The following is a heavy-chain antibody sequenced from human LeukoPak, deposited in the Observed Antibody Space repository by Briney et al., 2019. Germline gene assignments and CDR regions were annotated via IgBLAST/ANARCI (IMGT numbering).Heavy chain of an antibody. CDR2: MNPNSGNT. Sequence: GASVKVSCKASGYTFTSYDINWVRQATGQGLGLEWMGWMNPNSGNTGYAQKFQGRVTMTGNTSISTAYMEPSSLRSEDTAVYYCARKSSSGSGWNAFDIWGQGTMVTVSS. CDR1: GYTFTSYD. J-gene: IGHJ3*02. D-gene: IGHD6-25*01. V-gene: IGHV1-8*01. CDR3: ARKSSSGSGWNAFDI.